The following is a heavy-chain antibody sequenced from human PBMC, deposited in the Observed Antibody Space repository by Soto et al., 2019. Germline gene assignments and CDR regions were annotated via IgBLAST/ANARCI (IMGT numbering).Heavy chain of an antibody. V-gene: IGHV4-59*01. CDR2: IYYSGST. D-gene: IGHD6-19*01. Sequence: QVQLQESGPGLVKPSETLSLTCTVSGGSINNYYWSWIRQPPGKGLEWIGYIYYSGSTNYNPSLKSRVTISVDTSKNQCSLKLSSVTAANTAVYYCASRYGSVFDYWGQGTLVTVSS. CDR3: ASRYGSVFDY. CDR1: GGSINNYY. J-gene: IGHJ4*02.